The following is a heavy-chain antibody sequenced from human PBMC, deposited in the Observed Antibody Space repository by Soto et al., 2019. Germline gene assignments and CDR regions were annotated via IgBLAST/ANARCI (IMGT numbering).Heavy chain of an antibody. CDR1: GFTFDDYA. D-gene: IGHD1-26*01. J-gene: IGHJ6*02. Sequence: EVQLVESGGGLAQPGRSLRLSCVASGFTFDDYAMHWVRQAPGKGLEWVSSVDWNSGSIAYADSVKGRFTISRDNARNSLFLQMNSLRGEDTALYYCVKGRGSFFVYFGLDVWGQGTTVTVSS. CDR2: VDWNSGSI. V-gene: IGHV3-9*01. CDR3: VKGRGSFFVYFGLDV.